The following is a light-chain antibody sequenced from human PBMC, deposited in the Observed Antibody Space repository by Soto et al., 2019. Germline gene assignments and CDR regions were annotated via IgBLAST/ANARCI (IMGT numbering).Light chain of an antibody. CDR2: GAS. J-gene: IGKJ1*01. Sequence: TLSVSPGERTTLSCRASQSVSSNLAWYQQKPGQAPRLLIYGASTRATGIPARFSGSGSGTEFTLTISSLQSEDFAVYYCQQYNNWPPVTFGQGPKVDIK. V-gene: IGKV3-15*01. CDR3: QQYNNWPPVT. CDR1: QSVSSN.